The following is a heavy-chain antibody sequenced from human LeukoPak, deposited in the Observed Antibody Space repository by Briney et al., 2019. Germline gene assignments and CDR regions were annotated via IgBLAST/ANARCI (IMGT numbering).Heavy chain of an antibody. CDR1: EFTFSNHW. D-gene: IGHD7-27*01. V-gene: IGHV3-7*01. J-gene: IGHJ4*02. CDR2: VKQDGSEK. Sequence: GGSLRLSCAASEFTFSNHWMSWVRQAPGKGLEWVANVKQDGSEKFYVDSVKGRFTISGDNAKNSLYLQMNSLRAEDTAVYYCARGRPGMGIVIDYWGQGTLVTVS. CDR3: ARGRPGMGIVIDY.